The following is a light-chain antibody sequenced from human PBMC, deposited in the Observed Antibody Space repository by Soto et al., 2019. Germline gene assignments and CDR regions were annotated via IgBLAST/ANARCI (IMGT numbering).Light chain of an antibody. CDR1: QTINNY. CDR2: WAS. V-gene: IGKV4-1*01. CDR3: QQYYSTWT. Sequence: DIQMTQSPSSLSASVGDRVTITCRTSQTINNYLAWYQLKPGQPPKLLIYWASTRESGVPDRFSGSGSGTDFTLTISNLQAEDVAVYYCQQYYSTWTFGQGTKVDIK. J-gene: IGKJ1*01.